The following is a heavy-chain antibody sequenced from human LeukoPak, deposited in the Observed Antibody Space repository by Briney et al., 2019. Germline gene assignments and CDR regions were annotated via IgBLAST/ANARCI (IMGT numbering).Heavy chain of an antibody. D-gene: IGHD1-26*01. CDR2: INWNGGST. CDR1: GFTFDDYG. CDR3: ARDPYSGSYGNYYYYFMDV. Sequence: GGSLRLSCAASGFTFDDYGMSWVRQAPGKGLEWVSGINWNGGSTGYADSVKGRFTISRDNAKNSLYLQMNSLRAEDTAVYYCARDPYSGSYGNYYYYFMDVWGKGTTVTISS. J-gene: IGHJ6*03. V-gene: IGHV3-20*04.